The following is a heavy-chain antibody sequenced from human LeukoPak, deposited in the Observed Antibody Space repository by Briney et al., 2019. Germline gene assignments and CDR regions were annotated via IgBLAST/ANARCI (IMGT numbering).Heavy chain of an antibody. J-gene: IGHJ4*02. CDR2: ISTSSTYI. CDR1: GFTFSNFP. D-gene: IGHD1-26*01. CDR3: ARALEGGTTIPDY. V-gene: IGHV3-21*01. Sequence: GGSLRPSCAAAGFTFSNFPMNWVRQAGGKGLEWVSSISTSSTYIYYADSVKGRFIISRDNAENSVYLQMNSLRVEDTAVYYCARALEGGTTIPDYCGEGTQVTVSS.